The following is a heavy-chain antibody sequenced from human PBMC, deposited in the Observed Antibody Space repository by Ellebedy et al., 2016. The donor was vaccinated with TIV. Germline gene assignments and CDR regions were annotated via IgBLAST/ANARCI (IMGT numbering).Heavy chain of an antibody. V-gene: IGHV4-34*01. J-gene: IGHJ4*02. CDR2: INHSGST. CDR1: GGSFSGYY. CDR3: ARVHSSSSDY. D-gene: IGHD3-22*01. Sequence: SETLSLXXAVYGGSFSGYYWSWIRQPPGKGLEWIGEINHSGSTNYNPSLKSRVTISVDTSKNQFSLKLSSVTAADTAVYYCARVHSSSSDYWGQGTLVTVS.